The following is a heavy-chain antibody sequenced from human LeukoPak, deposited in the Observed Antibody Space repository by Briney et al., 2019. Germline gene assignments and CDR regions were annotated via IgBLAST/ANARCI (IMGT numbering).Heavy chain of an antibody. CDR1: GFTFSSYA. CDR3: AKDRPNVVVPAAMNYYYGMDV. CDR2: ISGSGGST. J-gene: IGHJ6*02. V-gene: IGHV3-23*01. Sequence: GGSLRLSCAASGFTFSSYAMSWARQAPGKGLEWVSAISGSGGSTYYADSVKGRFTISRDNSKNTLYLQMNSLRAEDTAVYYCAKDRPNVVVPAAMNYYYGMDVWGQGTTVTVSS. D-gene: IGHD2-2*01.